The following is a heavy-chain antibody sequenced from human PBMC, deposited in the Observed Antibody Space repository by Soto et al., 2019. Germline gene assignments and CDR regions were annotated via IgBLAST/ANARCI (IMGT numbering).Heavy chain of an antibody. D-gene: IGHD6-19*01. CDR1: GFSLSTSGVG. J-gene: IGHJ4*02. CDR2: IYLNEDK. Sequence: SGPTLVNPTQTLTLTCTFSGFSLSTSGVGVGWIRQPPGKALEWLALIYLNEDKRYTPSLKSRFTITKDTSKNQVVLTITNMDPVDTATYYCAHRTSSGWYWETNHDYWGQGTLVTVSS. CDR3: AHRTSSGWYWETNHDY. V-gene: IGHV2-5*01.